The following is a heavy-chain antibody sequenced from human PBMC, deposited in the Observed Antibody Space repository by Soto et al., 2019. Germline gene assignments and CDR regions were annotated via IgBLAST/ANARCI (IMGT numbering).Heavy chain of an antibody. J-gene: IGHJ4*02. D-gene: IGHD3-16*01. Sequence: QVQLQQWGTGLLKPSETLSLTCAVYGESFSGYYWSWIRQPPGKGLEWIGEINHSGSTNYNPSLKSRVTILVDTSKNQYSLRLNSVTAADTAVFYCARGGSLKLRLGNPFDFWGQGTLVTVSS. CDR1: GESFSGYY. CDR2: INHSGST. CDR3: ARGGSLKLRLGNPFDF. V-gene: IGHV4-34*01.